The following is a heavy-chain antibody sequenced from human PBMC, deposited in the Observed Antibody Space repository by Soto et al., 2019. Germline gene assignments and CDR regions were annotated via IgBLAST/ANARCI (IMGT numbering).Heavy chain of an antibody. Sequence: QVQLVQSGGEVKKPGASVKVSCKASGYTFNSYGITWVRQAPGQGLEWVGWISAYNGVTNYARELQGRVTMTTDTPTSTAYMELRSLRSDDTAVYYCARDRRWFGESLYWGQGTLVTVSS. V-gene: IGHV1-18*04. J-gene: IGHJ4*02. CDR3: ARDRRWFGESLY. CDR1: GYTFNSYG. D-gene: IGHD3-10*01. CDR2: ISAYNGVT.